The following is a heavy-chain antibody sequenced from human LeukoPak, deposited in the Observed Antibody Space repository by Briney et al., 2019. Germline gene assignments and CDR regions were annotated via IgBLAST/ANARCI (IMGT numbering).Heavy chain of an antibody. D-gene: IGHD6-13*01. CDR3: AREPAAGHFDY. Sequence: PSETLSLTCTVSGFSIGNFYWSWIRQPAGKGLEWIGRIYSSGTTSYNPSLESRVTMSIDTSKNQFSLHLSTVTAADTAVYYCAREPAAGHFDYWGQGTLVTVSS. CDR1: GFSIGNFY. CDR2: IYSSGTT. V-gene: IGHV4-4*07. J-gene: IGHJ4*02.